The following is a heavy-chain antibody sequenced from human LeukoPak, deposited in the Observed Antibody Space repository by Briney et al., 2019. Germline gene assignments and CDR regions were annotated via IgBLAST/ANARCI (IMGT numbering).Heavy chain of an antibody. CDR2: IRGSGGST. J-gene: IGHJ4*02. V-gene: IGHV3-23*01. CDR1: GFTFSNYA. Sequence: GGSLRLSCAASGFTFSNYAMSWVRQAPGKGLEWVSAIRGSGGSTYYADSVKGRFTISRDNSKNTLYLKMNSLRAEDTAVYYCASNLAQRVVEDHWGQGTLVTVSS. CDR3: ASNLAQRVVEDH. D-gene: IGHD2-15*01.